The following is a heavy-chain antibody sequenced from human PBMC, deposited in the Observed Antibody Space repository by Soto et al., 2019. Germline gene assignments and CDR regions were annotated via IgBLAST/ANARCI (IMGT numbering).Heavy chain of an antibody. Sequence: ASVKVSCKVSGYTLTELSMHWVRQAPGKGLEWMGGFDPEDGETIYAQKFQGRVTMTEDTSTDTAYMELSSLRSEDTAVYYCATDLVSMVRGNFLTAWYGMDVWGQGTTVTVSS. CDR1: GYTLTELS. J-gene: IGHJ6*02. V-gene: IGHV1-24*01. CDR3: ATDLVSMVRGNFLTAWYGMDV. CDR2: FDPEDGET. D-gene: IGHD3-10*01.